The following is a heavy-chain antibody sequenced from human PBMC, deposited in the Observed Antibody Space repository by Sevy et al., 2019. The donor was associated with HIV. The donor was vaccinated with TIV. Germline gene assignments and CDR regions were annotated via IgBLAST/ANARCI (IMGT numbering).Heavy chain of an antibody. V-gene: IGHV3-7*03. CDR1: GFTFSNYW. Sequence: GGSLRLSCAASGFTFSNYWMSWVRQAPGKGLEWVANIKRVGSDKYYVASVKGRFTISRDNAKNSLYLQINSLRAEDTAMYYCAEDCSSTSCFWGFDVWGQGTTVTVSS. CDR3: AEDCSSTSCFWGFDV. J-gene: IGHJ6*02. CDR2: IKRVGSDK. D-gene: IGHD2-2*01.